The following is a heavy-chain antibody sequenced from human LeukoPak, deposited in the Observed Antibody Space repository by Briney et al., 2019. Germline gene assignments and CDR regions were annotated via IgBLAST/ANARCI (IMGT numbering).Heavy chain of an antibody. Sequence: GESLKISCNGSGYSFTSYWIGWVRQMPGKGLERMGIIYPGDSDTRYSPSFQGQVTISANKSISTAYLQWSSLKASDTAMYYCARRKYSSGWEYYFDYWGQGTLVTVSS. V-gene: IGHV5-51*01. D-gene: IGHD6-19*01. CDR1: GYSFTSYW. J-gene: IGHJ4*02. CDR2: IYPGDSDT. CDR3: ARRKYSSGWEYYFDY.